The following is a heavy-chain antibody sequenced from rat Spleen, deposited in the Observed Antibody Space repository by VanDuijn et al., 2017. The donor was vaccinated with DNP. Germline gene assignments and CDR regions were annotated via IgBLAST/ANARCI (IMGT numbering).Heavy chain of an antibody. CDR1: GYSVTSHY. J-gene: IGHJ2*01. CDR3: ARFDNYYYDGYYDY. V-gene: IGHV3-1*01. Sequence: EVQLQESGPGLVKPSQSLSLTCSVTGYSVTSHYWGWIRKFPGNKMEWIGHISYSGSTSYNPSLKSRISIIRDTSKNQFFLQLNSVNTEDTATYYCARFDNYYYDGYYDYWGQGVMVTVSS. CDR2: ISYSGST. D-gene: IGHD1-12*03.